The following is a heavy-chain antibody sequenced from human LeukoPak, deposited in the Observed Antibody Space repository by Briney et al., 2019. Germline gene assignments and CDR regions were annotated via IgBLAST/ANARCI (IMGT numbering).Heavy chain of an antibody. CDR2: TRSKTYGGTT. V-gene: IGHV3-49*04. J-gene: IGHJ5*02. CDR1: VFTFRNYG. CDR3: TRGRQTDH. Sequence: GGPLRLLCTAWVFTFRNYGVNWVRQAPGEGLDWVGFTRSKTYGGTTEYAASVKGIFTISRDDSKSIAYLQLNSLKSEDTAVYYCTRGRQTDHWGQGTLVTVSS.